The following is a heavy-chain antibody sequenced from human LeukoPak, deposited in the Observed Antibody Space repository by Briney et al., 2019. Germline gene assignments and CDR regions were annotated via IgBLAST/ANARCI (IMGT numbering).Heavy chain of an antibody. CDR3: ARGYYYFDY. J-gene: IGHJ4*02. CDR1: GDSINSDY. D-gene: IGHD2-21*01. Sequence: SETLSLTCTVSGDSINSDYWNWIRQTPGKGLEWIGYVYYSGSVNYNPSLKSRVTISVDTSKRQFSLTLSSVTAADTAVYYCARGYYYFDYWGQGTLVTVSS. CDR2: VYYSGSV. V-gene: IGHV4-59*01.